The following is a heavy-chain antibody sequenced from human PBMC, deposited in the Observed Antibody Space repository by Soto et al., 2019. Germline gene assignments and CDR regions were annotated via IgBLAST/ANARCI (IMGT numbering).Heavy chain of an antibody. CDR1: GGSISSYY. CDR2: IYYSGST. D-gene: IGHD2-15*01. V-gene: IGHV4-59*01. CDR3: ARGGPIVVVAYNWFDP. Sequence: PSETLSLTCTVSGGSISSYYWGWIRQPPGKGLEWIGYIYYSGSTNYNPSLKSRVTISVDTSKNQFSLKLSSVAAADTAVYYCARGGPIVVVAYNWFDPWGQETLVTVSS. J-gene: IGHJ5*02.